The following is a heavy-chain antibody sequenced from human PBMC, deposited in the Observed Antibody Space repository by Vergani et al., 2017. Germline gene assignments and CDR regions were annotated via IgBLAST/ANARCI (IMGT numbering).Heavy chain of an antibody. V-gene: IGHV5-51*03. CDR3: ARVYGLGMSCAGTDYFYHIDV. D-gene: IGHD3/OR15-3a*01. Sequence: EVQLEQSGAAVKKPGESLEISCNGSGYSFSRNWIAWVRERPGQGLEWMGMIYPGNSETRNNPSFRGQVTMSVDKSISTAYLQWSSLKASDSAMYYCARVYGLGMSCAGTDYFYHIDVWGKGTTVTVS. J-gene: IGHJ6*03. CDR1: GYSFSRNW. CDR2: IYPGNSET.